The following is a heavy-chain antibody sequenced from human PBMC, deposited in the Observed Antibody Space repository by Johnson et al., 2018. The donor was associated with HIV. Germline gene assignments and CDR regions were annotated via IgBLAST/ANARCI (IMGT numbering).Heavy chain of an antibody. V-gene: IGHV3-48*04. J-gene: IGHJ3*02. CDR3: ARAHPFYGGNSEGAFDI. CDR1: GFTFSSYA. D-gene: IGHD4-23*01. Sequence: VQLVESGGGLVQPGGSLRLSCAASGFTFSSYAMSWVRQAPGKGLEWVSYISSSGSTIYYADSVKGRFTISRDNAKNSLYLQMNSLRAEDTALYYCARAHPFYGGNSEGAFDIWGQGTMVTVSS. CDR2: ISSSGSTI.